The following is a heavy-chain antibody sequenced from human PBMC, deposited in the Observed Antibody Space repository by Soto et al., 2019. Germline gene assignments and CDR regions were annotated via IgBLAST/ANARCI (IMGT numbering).Heavy chain of an antibody. CDR2: IKSKSDGGTT. V-gene: IGHV3-15*01. Sequence: PGGSLRLSCAASGFAFRNAWLNWVRQAPGKGLEWVGRIKSKSDGGTTDSVAPVKGRFTISRDDSESTLYLQMNSLKTEDTGVYFCTTVLYYYGWGTYFAFDIWGQGTLVTVSS. D-gene: IGHD3-10*01. CDR1: GFAFRNAW. CDR3: TTVLYYYGWGTYFAFDI. J-gene: IGHJ3*02.